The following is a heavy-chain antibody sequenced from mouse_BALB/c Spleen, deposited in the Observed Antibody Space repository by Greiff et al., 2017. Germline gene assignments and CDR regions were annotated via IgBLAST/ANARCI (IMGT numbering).Heavy chain of an antibody. CDR1: GYTFTSYY. J-gene: IGHJ4*01. Sequence: QVQLQQPGAELVKPGASVKLSCKASGYTFTSYYMYWVKQRPGQGLEWIGGINPSNGGTNFNEKFKSKATLTVDKSSSTAYMQLSSLTSEDSAVYYCTREYYGSSSYAMDYWGQGTSVTVSS. CDR3: TREYYGSSSYAMDY. V-gene: IGHV1S81*02. CDR2: INPSNGGT. D-gene: IGHD1-1*01.